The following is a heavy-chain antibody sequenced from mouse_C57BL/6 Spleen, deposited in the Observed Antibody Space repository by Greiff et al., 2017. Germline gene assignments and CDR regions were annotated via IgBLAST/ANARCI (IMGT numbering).Heavy chain of an antibody. J-gene: IGHJ2*01. D-gene: IGHD2-2*01. V-gene: IGHV1-22*01. Sequence: EVQLQQSGPELVKPGASVKMSCKASGYTFTDYNMHWVKQSHGKSLEWIGYINPNNGGTSYNQKFKGKATLTVNKSSSTAYMEIRSLTSEDSAVYYCARSGGLRQDYFDYWGQGTTLTVSS. CDR1: GYTFTDYN. CDR2: INPNNGGT. CDR3: ARSGGLRQDYFDY.